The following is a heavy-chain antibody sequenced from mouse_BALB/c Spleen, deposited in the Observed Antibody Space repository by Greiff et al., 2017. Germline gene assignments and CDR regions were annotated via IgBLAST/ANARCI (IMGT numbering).Heavy chain of an antibody. CDR3: ARVGYDYYAMDY. CDR2: ISSGGST. J-gene: IGHJ4*01. CDR1: GFTFSSYA. V-gene: IGHV5-6-5*01. Sequence: EVQLVESGGGLVKPGGSLKLSCAASGFTFSSYAMSWVRQTPEKRLEWVASISSGGSTYYPDSVKGRFTISRDNARNILYLQMSSLRSEDTAMYYCARVGYDYYAMDYWGQGTSVTVSS.